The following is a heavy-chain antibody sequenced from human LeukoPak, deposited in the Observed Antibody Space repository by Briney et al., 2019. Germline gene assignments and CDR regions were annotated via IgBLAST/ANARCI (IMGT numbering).Heavy chain of an antibody. Sequence: GGSLRLSCAASGVTFSSYAMHWVRQAPGKGLEWVAVISYDGSNKYYADSVKGRFTISRDNAKNTLYLQMNSLRAEDTAVYYCARGARASWAGVAATNFFDYWGQGTLVTVSS. D-gene: IGHD1-26*01. V-gene: IGHV3-30*04. J-gene: IGHJ4*02. CDR2: ISYDGSNK. CDR1: GVTFSSYA. CDR3: ARGARASWAGVAATNFFDY.